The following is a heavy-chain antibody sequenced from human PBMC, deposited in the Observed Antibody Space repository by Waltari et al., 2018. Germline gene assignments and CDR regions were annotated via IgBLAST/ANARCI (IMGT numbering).Heavy chain of an antibody. Sequence: EVQLLESGGGLEQPGGSLRLSCAVSGFTFSNYAMGWVRPAPGKGLGWVVCVSVSSRNTYYADYVKGRFSISRDSSKSTLYLQMNSLRAEDTAVYYCTRGATGDCNAPSDYWGQGTLVTVSS. CDR1: GFTFSNYA. J-gene: IGHJ4*02. CDR3: TRGATGDCNAPSDY. D-gene: IGHD2-21*02. V-gene: IGHV3-23*01. CDR2: VSVSSRNT.